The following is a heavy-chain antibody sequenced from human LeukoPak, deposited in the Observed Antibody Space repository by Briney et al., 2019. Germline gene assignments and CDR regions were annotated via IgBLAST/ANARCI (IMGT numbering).Heavy chain of an antibody. D-gene: IGHD4-17*01. CDR3: ARDPNGDYIGAFDF. J-gene: IGHJ3*01. CDR2: ISSSSSTI. Sequence: GGSLRLSCAASGFTFSSYSMNWVRQAPGKGLEWVSYISSSSSTIYYADSVKGRFTISRDNAKNTLYLQMNSLRAEDTAVYYCARDPNGDYIGAFDFRGQGTMVTVSS. V-gene: IGHV3-48*01. CDR1: GFTFSSYS.